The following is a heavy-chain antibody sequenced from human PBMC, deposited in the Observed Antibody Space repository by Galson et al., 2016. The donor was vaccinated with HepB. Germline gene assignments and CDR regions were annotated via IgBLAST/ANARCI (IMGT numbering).Heavy chain of an antibody. CDR2: IIPIFGTA. CDR3: ARDGRVRGVLDYYYGMEG. CDR1: GGTFSSYV. J-gene: IGHJ6*02. Sequence: SVKVSCKAFGGTFSSYVISWVRQAPGQGLEWMGGIIPIFGTAEYAQKFQGRVTITADKSTSTAYMELSSLRSVDTAVYYCARDGRVRGVLDYYYGMEGWGQGTTVTVTS. D-gene: IGHD3-10*01. V-gene: IGHV1-69*06.